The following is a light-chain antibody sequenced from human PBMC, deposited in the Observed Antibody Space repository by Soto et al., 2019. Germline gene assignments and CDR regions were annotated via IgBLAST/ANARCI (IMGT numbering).Light chain of an antibody. J-gene: IGKJ3*01. Sequence: ENVLTQSPATLSLSPGERATLSCRASQSVSNYVAWYQQKPGQAPRLLIYDASNRATGVPARFSGSGSGTEFTLTISRLEPEDFAVYYCQQRSNWLFGPGAKVDIK. CDR3: QQRSNWL. CDR1: QSVSNY. V-gene: IGKV3-11*01. CDR2: DAS.